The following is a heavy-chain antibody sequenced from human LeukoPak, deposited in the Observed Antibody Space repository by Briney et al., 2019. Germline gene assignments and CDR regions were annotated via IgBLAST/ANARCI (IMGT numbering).Heavy chain of an antibody. CDR3: AELGITMIGGV. CDR2: IKQDGSEK. D-gene: IGHD3-10*02. CDR1: GFTFSSYW. V-gene: IGHV3-7*01. Sequence: PGGSLRFSCAASGFTFSSYWMSWVRQAPGKGLEWVANIKQDGSEKYYVDSVKGRVTISRDNAKNSLYLQMNSLRAEDTAVYYCAELGITMIGGVWGKGTTVTISS. J-gene: IGHJ6*04.